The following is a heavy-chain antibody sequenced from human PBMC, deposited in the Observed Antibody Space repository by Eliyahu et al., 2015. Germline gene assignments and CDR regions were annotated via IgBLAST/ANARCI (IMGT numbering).Heavy chain of an antibody. V-gene: IGHV4-34*01. CDR3: ARSYSCSSTSCLRYFQH. D-gene: IGHD2-2*01. CDR1: GGSFSDYY. CDR2: INHSGSS. J-gene: IGHJ1*01. Sequence: QVQLQQWGAGLLKPSETLSLTCAVYGGSFSDYYWNWIRQPPGKGLEWIGEINHSGSSKYNPSLKSRVTISVDTSKKQFSLKLSSVTAADTAVYYCARSYSCSSTSCLRYFQHWGQGTLVTVSS.